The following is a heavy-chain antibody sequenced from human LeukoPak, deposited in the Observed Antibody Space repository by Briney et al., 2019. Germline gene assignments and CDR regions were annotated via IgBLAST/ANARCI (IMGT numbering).Heavy chain of an antibody. CDR2: ISHSGGST. CDR3: ARGPYCGGGTCYMLGAFDI. D-gene: IGHD2-15*01. CDR1: GFTFPTYA. Sequence: GGSLRLSCAASGFTFPTYAMTWVRQAPGKGLEWVSGISHSGGSTYYADSVKGRFNISRDNSRNTVYLQMNSLRAEGSAVYHCARGPYCGGGTCYMLGAFDIWGQGTLASVSS. V-gene: IGHV3-23*01. J-gene: IGHJ3*02.